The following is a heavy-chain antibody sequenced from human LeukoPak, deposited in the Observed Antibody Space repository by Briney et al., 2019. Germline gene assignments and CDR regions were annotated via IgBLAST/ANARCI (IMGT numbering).Heavy chain of an antibody. CDR2: ISYDGSNK. V-gene: IGHV3-30-3*01. CDR1: GFTFSSYA. Sequence: GRSLRLSSAASGFTFSSYAMRWVRQAPGKGLEWVAVISYDGSNKYYADSVKGRFTISRDNSKNTLYLQMNSLRAEDTAVYYCAREARGYSYGDFDYWGQGTLVTVSS. D-gene: IGHD5-18*01. J-gene: IGHJ4*02. CDR3: AREARGYSYGDFDY.